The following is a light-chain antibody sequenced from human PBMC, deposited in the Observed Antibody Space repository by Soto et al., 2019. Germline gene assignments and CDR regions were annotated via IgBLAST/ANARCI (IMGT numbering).Light chain of an antibody. CDR2: EVD. Sequence: QSVLTQPASVSGSPGQSITISCSGTSSDIGAYIYVSWYQQYPGKAPKLILYEVDNRPSGVSNRFSGSKSDTTASLTISGLQAEDEADYFCNAYADSDTYVFGSGTKVTVL. V-gene: IGLV2-14*03. CDR3: NAYADSDTYV. J-gene: IGLJ1*01. CDR1: SSDIGAYIY.